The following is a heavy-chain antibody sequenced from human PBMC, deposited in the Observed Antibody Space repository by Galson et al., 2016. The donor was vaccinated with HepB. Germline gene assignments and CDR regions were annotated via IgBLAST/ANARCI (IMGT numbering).Heavy chain of an antibody. J-gene: IGHJ4*02. Sequence: QSGAEVTKPGESLKISCKGSGYTFTNYWIGWVRQMPGKGLEWMGIIYPGDSDTSYSTSFQGQVTISADKSTSTAYLQWSSLKASDSAMYYCARQGMIQAAGIDYWGQGAMVTVSS. D-gene: IGHD6-19*01. CDR2: IYPGDSDT. CDR1: GYTFTNYW. CDR3: ARQGMIQAAGIDY. V-gene: IGHV5-51*01.